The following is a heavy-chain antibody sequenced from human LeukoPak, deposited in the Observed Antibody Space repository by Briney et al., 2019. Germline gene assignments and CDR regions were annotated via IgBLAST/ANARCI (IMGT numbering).Heavy chain of an antibody. D-gene: IGHD3-22*01. CDR3: ATSDESSGNE. CDR1: GLTFSQYR. Sequence: GGSLTLSCTASGLTFSQYRKSSPRHAPGKSLEWVANIKQDGSEKWYIESVKGRLTISRDNAKNSLSLQMNSLRAEDTAVYYCATSDESSGNEWGEGTLVYVCS. V-gene: IGHV3-7*01. J-gene: IGHJ4*02. CDR2: IKQDGSEK.